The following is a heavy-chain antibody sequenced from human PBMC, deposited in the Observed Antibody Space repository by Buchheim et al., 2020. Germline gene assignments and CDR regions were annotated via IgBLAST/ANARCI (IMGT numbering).Heavy chain of an antibody. V-gene: IGHV3-48*02. Sequence: EVQLVDSGGGLVHPGGSLRLSCAASGFTFSSYSMSWVRQSPGKGLEWLAYISSSGATIYYADSVKGRFTISRDNAKNSLYLEMNSLRDEDTAVYYCARGPGRNPATYGLDVWGQGTT. CDR1: GFTFSSYS. CDR2: ISSSGATI. J-gene: IGHJ6*02. D-gene: IGHD1-26*01. CDR3: ARGPGRNPATYGLDV.